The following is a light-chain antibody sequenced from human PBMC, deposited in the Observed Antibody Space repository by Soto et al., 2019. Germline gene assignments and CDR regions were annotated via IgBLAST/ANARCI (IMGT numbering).Light chain of an antibody. CDR2: VAS. Sequence: EIVLTQSPGTLSLPPGERATLSCRASQSVSSSYLAWYQQKPGQAPRLLIYVASNSATGLPDRFSVSASGTDFTLTISRLEPEDFAVYYCQHYGTSALFGPGTKVDIK. CDR3: QHYGTSAL. V-gene: IGKV3-20*01. CDR1: QSVSSSY. J-gene: IGKJ3*01.